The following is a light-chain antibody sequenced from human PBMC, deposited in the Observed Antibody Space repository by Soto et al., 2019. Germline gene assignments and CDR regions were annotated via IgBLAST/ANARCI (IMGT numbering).Light chain of an antibody. CDR1: SSNIGAGYD. J-gene: IGLJ2*01. V-gene: IGLV1-40*01. CDR2: CNS. Sequence: QSVLTQPPSVSGAPGQRVTISCTGSSSNIGAGYDVHWYQQLPGTAPQLLIYCNSNRPSGVPDRFSGSKSGTSASLAITGIQDEDEADYYCQSYDSSLSGVVFGGGTKLTVL. CDR3: QSYDSSLSGVV.